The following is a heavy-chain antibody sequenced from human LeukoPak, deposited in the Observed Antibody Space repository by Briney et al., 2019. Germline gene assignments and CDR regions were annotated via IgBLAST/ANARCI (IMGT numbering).Heavy chain of an antibody. J-gene: IGHJ4*02. CDR2: IKQDGSEK. D-gene: IGHD3-3*01. CDR3: ARVDGTFWSGYRGPFDY. V-gene: IGHV3-7*01. Sequence: GGSLRLSCAASGFTFSSYWMSWVRQAPGKGLEWVANIKQDGSEKYYVDSVKGRFTISRDNAKNSLYLQMNSLRAEDTAVYYCARVDGTFWSGYRGPFDYWGQGTLVTVSS. CDR1: GFTFSSYW.